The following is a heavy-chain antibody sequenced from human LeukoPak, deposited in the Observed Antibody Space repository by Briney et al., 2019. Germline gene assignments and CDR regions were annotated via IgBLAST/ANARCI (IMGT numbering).Heavy chain of an antibody. CDR1: GGSFSGYY. CDR3: ARDHSSGWFDAFDI. D-gene: IGHD6-19*01. V-gene: IGHV4-34*01. Sequence: PSETLSLTCAVYGGSFSGYYWSWIRQPPGKGLEWIGEINHSGSTNYNSSLKSRVTISVDTSKNQFSLKLSSVTAADTAVYYCARDHSSGWFDAFDIWGQGTMVTVSS. J-gene: IGHJ3*02. CDR2: INHSGST.